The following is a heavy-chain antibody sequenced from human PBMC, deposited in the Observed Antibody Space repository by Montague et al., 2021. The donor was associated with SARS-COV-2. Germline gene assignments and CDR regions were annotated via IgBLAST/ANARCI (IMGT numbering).Heavy chain of an antibody. Sequence: CAISGDSVSSHIATWNWLRQSPSRGLEWLGRTYYRYKWYNDYAVSVKSRVIINPDTSNNRISLQLNSVTPEDTAVYYCARAYCGGDCYFYWYFDLWGRGTLVTVSS. D-gene: IGHD2-21*02. J-gene: IGHJ2*01. CDR1: GDSVSSHIAT. V-gene: IGHV6-1*01. CDR2: TYYRYKWYN. CDR3: ARAYCGGDCYFYWYFDL.